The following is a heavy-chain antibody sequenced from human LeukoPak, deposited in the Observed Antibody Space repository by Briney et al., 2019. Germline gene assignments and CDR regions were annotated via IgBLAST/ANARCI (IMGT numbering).Heavy chain of an antibody. CDR3: AREYYSDSSGSDY. Sequence: PGGSLRLSCAASGFTFSSYWMSWVRQAPGKGLEWVANINQDGSEKYSVDSVKGRFTISRDNAKNSLYLQMNSLRAEDTAVYYCAREYYSDSSGSDYWGQGILVTVSS. CDR2: INQDGSEK. D-gene: IGHD3-22*01. V-gene: IGHV3-7*05. CDR1: GFTFSSYW. J-gene: IGHJ4*02.